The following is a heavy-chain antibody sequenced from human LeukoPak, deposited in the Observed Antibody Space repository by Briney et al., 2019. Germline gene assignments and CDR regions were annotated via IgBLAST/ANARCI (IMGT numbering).Heavy chain of an antibody. CDR3: ARGEYYYDSSGPGTS. Sequence: GASVKVSCKASGYTFTSYDINWVRQATGQGLEWMGIINPSGGSTSYAQKFQGRVTMTRDTSTSTVYMELSSLRSEDTAVYYCARGEYYYDSSGPGTSWGQGTLVTVSS. CDR1: GYTFTSYD. V-gene: IGHV1-46*01. J-gene: IGHJ5*02. CDR2: INPSGGST. D-gene: IGHD3-22*01.